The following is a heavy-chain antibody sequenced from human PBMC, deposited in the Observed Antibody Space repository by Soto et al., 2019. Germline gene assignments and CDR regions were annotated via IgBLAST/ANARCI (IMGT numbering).Heavy chain of an antibody. Sequence: QVQLVQSGAEVKKPGSSVKVACKASGGTFSSYAISWVRQAPGQGLEWMGGIIPIFGTANYAQKFQGRVTISADETTSTAYMELSGLRSEDTAVYYCARVGDFGSGSTNQDNWFDPWGQGTLVTVSS. CDR1: GGTFSSYA. J-gene: IGHJ5*02. V-gene: IGHV1-69*12. CDR3: ARVGDFGSGSTNQDNWFDP. CDR2: IIPIFGTA. D-gene: IGHD3-3*01.